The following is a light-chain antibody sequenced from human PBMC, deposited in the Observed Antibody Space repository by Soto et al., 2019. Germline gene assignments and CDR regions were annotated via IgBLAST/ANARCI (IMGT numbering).Light chain of an antibody. CDR3: MQALQTPPT. CDR2: LGS. J-gene: IGKJ2*01. Sequence: DVVMTQSPLSLAVTPGEPASISCRSSQSLLHTNGYNYLDWYLQKPGQPPQFLIYLGSNRASGVPDRFSGSGSGTDFTLKISRVEAEDVGVYFCMQALQTPPTFGQGTNLEIK. V-gene: IGKV2-28*01. CDR1: QSLLHTNGYNY.